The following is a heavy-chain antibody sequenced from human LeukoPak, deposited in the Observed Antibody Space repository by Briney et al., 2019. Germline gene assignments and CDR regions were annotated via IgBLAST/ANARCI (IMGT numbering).Heavy chain of an antibody. Sequence: GGSLRLSCIASGFTFSDYAVAWIRQAPGKGLECISSISGSGRTINYADSVKGRFTISRDNAKNSLFLQMNSLRVEDTAIYYCARAPPKYIVPAAPVRPGGNWGQGTLVSVSS. CDR2: ISGSGRTI. D-gene: IGHD2-2*01. CDR1: GFTFSDYA. J-gene: IGHJ4*02. CDR3: ARAPPKYIVPAAPVRPGGN. V-gene: IGHV3-11*01.